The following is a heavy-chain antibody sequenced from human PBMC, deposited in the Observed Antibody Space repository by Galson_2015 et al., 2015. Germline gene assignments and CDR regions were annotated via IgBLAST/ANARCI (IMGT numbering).Heavy chain of an antibody. CDR3: ARSMASPGIDS. CDR1: GFTFNTYW. V-gene: IGHV3-7*01. CDR2: INKDASET. D-gene: IGHD6-6*01. J-gene: IGHJ4*02. Sequence: SLRLSCAASGFTFNTYWMNWVRQAPGKGLEWVANINKDASETYYMDSVKGRLTISRDNTKNSLYLQINSLRGDDTGVYYCARSMASPGIDSWGQGTLLTVSS.